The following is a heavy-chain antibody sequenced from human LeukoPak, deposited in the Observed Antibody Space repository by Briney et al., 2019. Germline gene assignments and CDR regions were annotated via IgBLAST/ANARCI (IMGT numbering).Heavy chain of an antibody. CDR1: GFTFSSYA. V-gene: IGHV3-23*01. CDR3: AKGPNKYSSGWYNY. D-gene: IGHD6-19*01. J-gene: IGHJ4*02. Sequence: GGSLRLSCAASGFTFSSYAMSWVRQAPGKGLEWVSAISGSGGSTYYADSVKGRFTISRDNSKNTLYLQMNSLRDEDTAVYYCAKGPNKYSSGWYNYWGQGTLVTVSS. CDR2: ISGSGGST.